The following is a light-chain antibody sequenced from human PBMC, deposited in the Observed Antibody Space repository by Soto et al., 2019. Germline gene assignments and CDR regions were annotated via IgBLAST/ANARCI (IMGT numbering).Light chain of an antibody. CDR3: QHYGSSPQT. CDR2: GAS. CDR1: QSVSSSY. Sequence: EIVLTQSPGTLSLSPGERATLSCRASQSVSSSYLAWYQLKPGQAPRLLIYGASSRATGIPDRFGGSGSGTDFTLTISRLEPEDVAVYYCQHYGSSPQTFGQGNKLEIK. V-gene: IGKV3-20*01. J-gene: IGKJ2*01.